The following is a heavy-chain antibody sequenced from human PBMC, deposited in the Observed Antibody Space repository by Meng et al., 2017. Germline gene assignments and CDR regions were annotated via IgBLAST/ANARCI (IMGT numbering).Heavy chain of an antibody. CDR1: GGSFSGYY. J-gene: IGHJ4*02. CDR2: INHSGST. CDR3: ARDRRRYYYDSSGYYGRYYFDY. V-gene: IGHV4-34*01. Sequence: SETLSLTCAVYGGSFSGYYWSWIRQPPGRGLEWIGEINHSGSTNYNPSLKSRVTISVDTSKNQFSLKLSSATAADTAVYYCARDRRRYYYDSSGYYGRYYFDYWGQGTLVTVSS. D-gene: IGHD3-22*01.